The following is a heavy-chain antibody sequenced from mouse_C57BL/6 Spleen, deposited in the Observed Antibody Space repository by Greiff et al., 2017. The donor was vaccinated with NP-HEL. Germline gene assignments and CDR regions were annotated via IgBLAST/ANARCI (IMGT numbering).Heavy chain of an antibody. CDR1: GYTFTSYW. V-gene: IGHV1-64*01. D-gene: IGHD2-3*01. CDR2: IHPNSGST. Sequence: VQLQQSGAELVKPGASVKLSCKASGYTFTSYWMHWVKQRPGQGLEWIGMIHPNSGSTNYNEKFKSKATLTVDKSSSTAYMQLSSLTSEDSAVYYCARGGWLPHYYAMDYWGQGTSVTVSS. CDR3: ARGGWLPHYYAMDY. J-gene: IGHJ4*01.